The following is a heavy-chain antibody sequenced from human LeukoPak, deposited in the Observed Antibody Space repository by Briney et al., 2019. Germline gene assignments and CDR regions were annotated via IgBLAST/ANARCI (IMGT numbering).Heavy chain of an antibody. J-gene: IGHJ4*02. CDR2: ISGSGGST. CDR1: GFTFSSYG. V-gene: IGHV3-23*01. Sequence: GGSLRLSCAASGFTFSSYGMSWVRQAPGKGLEWVSAISGSGGSTYHADSVKGRFTISRDNSKNTLFLQMNSLRAEDSAVYYCAKDYVVGSIDYWGQGTLVTVSS. CDR3: AKDYVVGSIDY. D-gene: IGHD2-21*01.